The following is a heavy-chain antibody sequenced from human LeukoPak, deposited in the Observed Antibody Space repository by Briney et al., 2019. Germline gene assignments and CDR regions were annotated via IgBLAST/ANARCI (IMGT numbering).Heavy chain of an antibody. CDR1: GGSISSYH. CDR2: IYYSGST. Sequence: SESLSLTCTVSGGSISSYHWSWIRQPPGKGLECIGYIYYSGSTHYNPSLKSRVTISVDTSKNQFSLKLSSVTAADTAVYFCARARNYYDSSDYYYEGDAFDIWGQGTMVTVSS. J-gene: IGHJ3*02. D-gene: IGHD3-22*01. CDR3: ARARNYYDSSDYYYEGDAFDI. V-gene: IGHV4-59*01.